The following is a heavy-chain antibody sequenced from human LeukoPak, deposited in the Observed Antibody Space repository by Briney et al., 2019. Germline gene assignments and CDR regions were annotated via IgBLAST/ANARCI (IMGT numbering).Heavy chain of an antibody. D-gene: IGHD3-3*01. J-gene: IGHJ4*02. Sequence: GGSLRLSCAASGFTFSSYAMSWVRQAPGKGLEWVSAISGSGGSTYYADSVKGQFTISRDNSKNTLYLQMNSLRAEDTAVYYCAKEGYYDFWSGYPTHFDYWGQGTLVTVSS. CDR3: AKEGYYDFWSGYPTHFDY. V-gene: IGHV3-23*01. CDR1: GFTFSSYA. CDR2: ISGSGGST.